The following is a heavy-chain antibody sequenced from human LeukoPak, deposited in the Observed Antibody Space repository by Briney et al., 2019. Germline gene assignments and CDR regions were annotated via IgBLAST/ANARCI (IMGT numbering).Heavy chain of an antibody. D-gene: IGHD3-16*01. Sequence: PGGSLRLSCAASGFTFSSYPLNWVRQAPGKGLEWVSYISSSSSTIYYTDPVSGRFTISRDNARNSLYLQMNNVRDEDTAVYYCARHYGPWGQGTLVTVSS. V-gene: IGHV3-48*02. CDR2: ISSSSSTI. CDR1: GFTFSSYP. J-gene: IGHJ5*02. CDR3: ARHYGP.